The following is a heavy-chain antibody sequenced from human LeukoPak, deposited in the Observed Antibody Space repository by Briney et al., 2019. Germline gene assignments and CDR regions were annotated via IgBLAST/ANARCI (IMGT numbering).Heavy chain of an antibody. D-gene: IGHD3-22*01. CDR3: ARAPSEIGGYYPEYFRH. CDR2: IKSDGST. Sequence: GGSLRLSCAASGFTFSTYWMHWVRHAPGKGLVWVSRIKSDGSTNHADSVKGRFTLSRDNAKNTVSLQMNSLRPEDTGVYYCARAPSEIGGYYPEYFRHWGQGTLVTVSS. CDR1: GFTFSTYW. J-gene: IGHJ1*01. V-gene: IGHV3-74*01.